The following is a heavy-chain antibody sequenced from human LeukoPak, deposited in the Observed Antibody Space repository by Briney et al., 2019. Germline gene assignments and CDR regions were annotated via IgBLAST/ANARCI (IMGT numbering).Heavy chain of an antibody. CDR2: ISWNSGSI. Sequence: GGSLRLSCAASGFTFDDYAMHWVRQAPGKGLEWVSGISWNSGSIGYADSVKGRFTISRDNAKNSLYLQMNSLRAEDTALYYCAKDHSPFTMARGYFDYWGQGTLVTVSS. V-gene: IGHV3-9*01. J-gene: IGHJ4*02. D-gene: IGHD3-10*01. CDR3: AKDHSPFTMARGYFDY. CDR1: GFTFDDYA.